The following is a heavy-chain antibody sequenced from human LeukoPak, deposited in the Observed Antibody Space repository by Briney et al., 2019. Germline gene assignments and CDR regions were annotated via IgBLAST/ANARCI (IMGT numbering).Heavy chain of an antibody. Sequence: GGSLRLSCAASGFTFSSCGMHWVRQAPGKGLEWVAFIRYDGSNKYYADSVKGRFTISRDNSKNTLYLQMNSLRAEDTAVYYCANFPVAGTRRDDYWGQGTLVTVSS. V-gene: IGHV3-30*02. CDR1: GFTFSSCG. J-gene: IGHJ4*02. CDR2: IRYDGSNK. D-gene: IGHD6-19*01. CDR3: ANFPVAGTRRDDY.